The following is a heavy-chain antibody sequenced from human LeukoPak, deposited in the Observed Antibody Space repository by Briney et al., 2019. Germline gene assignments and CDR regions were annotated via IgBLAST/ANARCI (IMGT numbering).Heavy chain of an antibody. J-gene: IGHJ6*03. V-gene: IGHV3-30*02. CDR2: VRYDGSKK. CDR3: AKNQKGGYTYGYLFYYYYMDV. Sequence: GGSLRLSCAASGFTFSTYGMHWVRQAPGKGLEWVAFVRYDGSKKYYTNSVKGRFTISRDNSKSTLYQKMNSLRAEDTAVYCCAKNQKGGYTYGYLFYYYYMDVWGKGTTVTISS. D-gene: IGHD5-18*01. CDR1: GFTFSTYG.